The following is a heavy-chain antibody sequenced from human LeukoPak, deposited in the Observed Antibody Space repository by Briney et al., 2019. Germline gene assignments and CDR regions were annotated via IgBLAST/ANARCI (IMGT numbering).Heavy chain of an antibody. V-gene: IGHV1-18*01. CDR2: ISAYNGNT. J-gene: IGHJ6*03. CDR1: GYTFTSYG. D-gene: IGHD4-11*01. Sequence: ASVKVSCKASGYTFTSYGISLVRQAPGQGLEWMGWISAYNGNTNYAQKLQGRVTMTTDTSTSTAYMELRSLRSDDTAVYYCARGWHDYSNYYMDVWGKGTTVTVSS. CDR3: ARGWHDYSNYYMDV.